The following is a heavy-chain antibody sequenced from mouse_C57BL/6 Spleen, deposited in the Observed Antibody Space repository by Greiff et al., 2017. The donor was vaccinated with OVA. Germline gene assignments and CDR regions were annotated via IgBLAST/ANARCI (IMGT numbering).Heavy chain of an antibody. CDR3: ASLYYYGSSFYAMDY. CDR1: GFTFSSYG. J-gene: IGHJ4*01. Sequence: EVHLVESGGDLVKPGGSLKLSCAASGFTFSSYGMSWVRQTPDKRLEWVATISSGGSYTYYPDSVKGRFTISRDNAKNTLYLQMSSLKSEDTAMYYCASLYYYGSSFYAMDYWGQGTSVTVSS. V-gene: IGHV5-6*01. CDR2: ISSGGSYT. D-gene: IGHD1-1*01.